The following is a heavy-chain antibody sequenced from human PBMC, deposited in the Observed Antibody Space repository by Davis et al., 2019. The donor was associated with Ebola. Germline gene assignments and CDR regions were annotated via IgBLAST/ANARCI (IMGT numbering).Heavy chain of an antibody. Sequence: GESLKISCAASGFTFSSYSMNWVRQAPGRGLEWVSYISSSSTTKHYADSVKGRFTISRDNAKNSLYLQMNSLRDEDTAVYYCARDLLEPLYYYGMDVWGQGTTVTVSS. V-gene: IGHV3-48*02. CDR3: ARDLLEPLYYYGMDV. J-gene: IGHJ6*02. CDR2: ISSSSTTK. CDR1: GFTFSSYS. D-gene: IGHD1-1*01.